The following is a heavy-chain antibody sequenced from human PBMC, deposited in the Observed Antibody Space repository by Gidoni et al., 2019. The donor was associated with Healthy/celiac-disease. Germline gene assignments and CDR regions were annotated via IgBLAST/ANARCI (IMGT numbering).Heavy chain of an antibody. CDR3: ATDYSNYFDY. CDR2: ISGSGGST. CDR1: GFTFSSYA. D-gene: IGHD4-4*01. Sequence: EVQLVASGGVLVQPGGSLRLSCSASGFTFSSYAMSWVRKAPGKGLEWVSAISGSGGSTDYADSVKGRFTISRDNSKNTLYLQMNSLRAEDTAVYYCATDYSNYFDYWGQGTLVTVSS. J-gene: IGHJ4*02. V-gene: IGHV3-23*04.